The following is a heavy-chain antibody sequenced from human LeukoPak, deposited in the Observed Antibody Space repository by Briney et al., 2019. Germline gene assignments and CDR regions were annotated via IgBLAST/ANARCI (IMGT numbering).Heavy chain of an antibody. Sequence: GRSLRLSCAASGFTFSSYGMHWVRQAPGKGLEWVAVIWYDGSNKYYADSVKGRFTISRDNSKNTLYLQMNSLRAEDTAVYYCAKGSRYFDPQWLSWWGQGTLVTVSS. V-gene: IGHV3-33*06. D-gene: IGHD3-9*01. J-gene: IGHJ4*02. CDR3: AKGSRYFDPQWLSW. CDR2: IWYDGSNK. CDR1: GFTFSSYG.